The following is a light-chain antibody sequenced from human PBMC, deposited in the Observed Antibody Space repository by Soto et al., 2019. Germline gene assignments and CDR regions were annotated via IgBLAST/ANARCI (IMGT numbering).Light chain of an antibody. CDR2: GAY. CDR1: QSVNSN. J-gene: IGKJ1*01. Sequence: EIVVTQSTATLSVSPGESATLSCRASQSVNSNLAWYQQKPGQAPRLLIYGAYIRATGISARFSGSGSGTEFTLTISSLQSEDFAIYYCQQYNSWPPWTFGQGTKVDIK. V-gene: IGKV3-15*01. CDR3: QQYNSWPPWT.